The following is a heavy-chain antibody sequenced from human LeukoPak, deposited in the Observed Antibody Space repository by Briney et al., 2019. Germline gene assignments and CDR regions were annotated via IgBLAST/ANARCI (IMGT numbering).Heavy chain of an antibody. V-gene: IGHV3-30*02. CDR1: GFPFGSYG. D-gene: IGHD2-21*01. CDR3: AKDLNTVVMQYFDS. CDR2: IRCDGKTE. J-gene: IGHJ4*02. Sequence: GGSLRLSCTGSGFPFGSYGMHWVRQTPGRGLESVAFIRCDGKTEYYAASVKGRFTIANEDSNPTVHLHMKDLRPDDAAVYFCAKDLNTVVMQYFDSWGQGTLVSVSS.